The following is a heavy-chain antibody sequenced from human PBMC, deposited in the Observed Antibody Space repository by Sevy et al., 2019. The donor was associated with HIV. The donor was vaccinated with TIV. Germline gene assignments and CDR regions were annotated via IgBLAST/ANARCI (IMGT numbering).Heavy chain of an antibody. CDR2: INHSGST. CDR1: GGSFSGYY. CDR3: ARSRRSIAARLGYYYGMDV. Sequence: SETLSLTCAVYGGSFSGYYWSWIRQPPGKGLEWIGEINHSGSTNYNPSLKSRVTISVDTSKNQFSLKLSSVTAADTAVYYCARSRRSIAARLGYYYGMDVWGQGTMVTVSS. D-gene: IGHD6-6*01. J-gene: IGHJ6*02. V-gene: IGHV4-34*01.